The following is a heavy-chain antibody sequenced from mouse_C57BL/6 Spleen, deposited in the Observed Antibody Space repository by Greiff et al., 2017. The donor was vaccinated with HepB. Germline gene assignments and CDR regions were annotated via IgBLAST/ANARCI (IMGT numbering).Heavy chain of an antibody. CDR1: GYSITSGYY. J-gene: IGHJ4*01. Sequence: VQLKESGPGLVKPSQSLSLTCSVTGYSITSGYYWNWIRQFPGNKLEWMGYISYDGSNNYNPSLKNRISITRDTSKNQFFLKLNSVTTEDTATYYCAAVGNFYAMDYWGQGTSVTVSS. V-gene: IGHV3-6*01. D-gene: IGHD2-1*01. CDR3: AAVGNFYAMDY. CDR2: ISYDGSN.